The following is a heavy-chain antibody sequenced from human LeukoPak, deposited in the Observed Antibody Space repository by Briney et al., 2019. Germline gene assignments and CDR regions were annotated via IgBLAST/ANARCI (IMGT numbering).Heavy chain of an antibody. V-gene: IGHV3-23*01. CDR2: ISGSGGST. J-gene: IGHJ4*02. D-gene: IGHD3-10*01. CDR3: VREGYYDPGSSPTFYFDS. CDR1: GFTFSSYA. Sequence: PGGSLRPSCAASGFTFSSYAMSWVRQAPGKGLEWVSAISGSGGSTYYADSAKGRFTISRDNSRSAVHLEMSSLRPDDTAVYYCVREGYYDPGSSPTFYFDSWGRGTLVTVSS.